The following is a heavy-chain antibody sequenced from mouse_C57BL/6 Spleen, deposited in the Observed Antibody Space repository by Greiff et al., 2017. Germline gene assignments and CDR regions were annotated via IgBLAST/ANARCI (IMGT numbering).Heavy chain of an antibody. Sequence: QVQLQQSGAELVKPGASVKLSCTASGYTFTSYWMHWVQQRPGQGLEWIGIIHPNSGSTNYNEKFKSKATLTVDKSSSTAYMQLSSLTSEDSAVYYCARWGGYALAYWGQGTLVTVSA. CDR2: IHPNSGST. CDR1: GYTFTSYW. D-gene: IGHD2-2*01. V-gene: IGHV1-64*01. J-gene: IGHJ3*01. CDR3: ARWGGYALAY.